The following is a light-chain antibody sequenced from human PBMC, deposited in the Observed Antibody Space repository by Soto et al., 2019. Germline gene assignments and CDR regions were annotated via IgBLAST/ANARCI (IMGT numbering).Light chain of an antibody. Sequence: SYELTQPPSVSVSPGQTARITCSGDKLGDKYVCWYQQKPGQSPVLVIYEDSKRPSGIPERFSGSNSGNTATLTISGTQAMDEADYYCQAWDSSTGGVFGGGTKLTVL. CDR2: EDS. CDR1: KLGDKY. V-gene: IGLV3-1*01. J-gene: IGLJ2*01. CDR3: QAWDSSTGGV.